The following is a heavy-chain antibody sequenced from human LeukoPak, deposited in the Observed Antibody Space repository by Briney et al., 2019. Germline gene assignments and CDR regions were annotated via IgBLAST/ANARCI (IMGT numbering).Heavy chain of an antibody. CDR3: ARDQERITMVRGVAKPNWFDP. Sequence: GGSLRLSCAASGFTFSDYYMSWIRQAPGKGLEWVSYISSGGRTIYYADSVKGRFTISRDNAKNSLYLQMNSLRAEDTAIYYCARDQERITMVRGVAKPNWFDPWGQGTLVTVSP. V-gene: IGHV3-11*01. D-gene: IGHD3-10*01. CDR2: ISSGGRTI. CDR1: GFTFSDYY. J-gene: IGHJ5*02.